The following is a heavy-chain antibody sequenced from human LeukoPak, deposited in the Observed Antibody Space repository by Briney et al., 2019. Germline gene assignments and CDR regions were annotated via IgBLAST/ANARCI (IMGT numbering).Heavy chain of an antibody. V-gene: IGHV3-30-3*01. CDR1: GFTFSGYA. J-gene: IGHJ6*02. CDR3: AREPGELWPLYYYYGMDV. CDR2: ISYDGSNK. D-gene: IGHD5-18*01. Sequence: GGSLRLSCAASGFTFSGYAMHWVRQAPGKGLEWVAVISYDGSNKYYADSVKGRFTISRDNSKNTLYLQMNSLRAEDTAVYYCAREPGELWPLYYYYGMDVWGQGTTVTVSS.